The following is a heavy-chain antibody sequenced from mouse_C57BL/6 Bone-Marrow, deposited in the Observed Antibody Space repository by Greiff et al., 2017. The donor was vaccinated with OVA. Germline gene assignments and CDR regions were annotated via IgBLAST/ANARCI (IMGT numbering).Heavy chain of an antibody. CDR3: ARAGLLRGFAY. CDR2: IYPRSGNT. V-gene: IGHV1-81*01. D-gene: IGHD1-1*01. J-gene: IGHJ3*01. Sequence: VQLQQSGAELARPGASVKLSCKASGYTFTSYGISWVKQRTGQGLEWIGEIYPRSGNTYYNEKFKGKATLTADKSSSTAYMELGSLTSEESAVYFCARAGLLRGFAYWGQGTLVTVSA. CDR1: GYTFTSYG.